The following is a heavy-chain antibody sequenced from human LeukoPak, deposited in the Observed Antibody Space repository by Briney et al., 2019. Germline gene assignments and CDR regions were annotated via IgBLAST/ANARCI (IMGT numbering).Heavy chain of an antibody. D-gene: IGHD3-16*01. Sequence: GGSLRLSCAASGFTFRSYAMCWVRQAPGKGLEWVSFISGNGDSTYYADSVKGRFTISRDNSKGTLYAQLNSLTAEDTAVYYCAKDRPGGFDYWGQGALVTVSS. J-gene: IGHJ4*02. V-gene: IGHV3-23*01. CDR1: GFTFRSYA. CDR3: AKDRPGGFDY. CDR2: ISGNGDST.